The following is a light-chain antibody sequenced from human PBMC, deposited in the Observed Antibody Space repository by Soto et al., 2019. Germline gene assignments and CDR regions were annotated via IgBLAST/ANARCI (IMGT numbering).Light chain of an antibody. CDR2: GAS. CDR1: QSVGSN. Sequence: EIGLTQSPATLSVSPGERATLSCRASQSVGSNVAWYQQKPGQAPRLLIYGASTRATGIPVRFSGSGSGTEFTLTITSLQSEDFAIYYCQEYNNWRPITFGGGTKVDIK. J-gene: IGKJ4*01. CDR3: QEYNNWRPIT. V-gene: IGKV3-15*01.